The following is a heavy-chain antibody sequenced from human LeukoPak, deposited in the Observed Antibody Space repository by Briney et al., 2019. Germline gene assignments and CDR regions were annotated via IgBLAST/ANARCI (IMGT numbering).Heavy chain of an antibody. CDR2: ISSSSSYI. Sequence: GGSLTLSCAASGFTFSSYSMNWVRQAPGKGLEWVSSISSSSSYIYYADSVKGRFTISRDNAKNSLYLQMNSLRTEDTAVYYCAKETYSTSWQLDSWGQGTLVTVSS. D-gene: IGHD6-13*01. V-gene: IGHV3-21*01. CDR1: GFTFSSYS. CDR3: AKETYSTSWQLDS. J-gene: IGHJ4*02.